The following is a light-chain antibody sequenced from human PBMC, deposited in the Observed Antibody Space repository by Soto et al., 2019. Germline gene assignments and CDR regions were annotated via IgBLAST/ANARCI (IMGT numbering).Light chain of an antibody. J-gene: IGLJ1*01. Sequence: SYELTQPPSVSVAPGQTARITWGGNNIGSKSVHWYQQKPGQAPVLVVYDDSDRPSGIPERFSGSNSGNTATLTISRVEAGDEADYYCQVWDSSSDHPGDIFGTGTKLTVL. CDR1: NIGSKS. CDR3: QVWDSSSDHPGDI. CDR2: DDS. V-gene: IGLV3-21*02.